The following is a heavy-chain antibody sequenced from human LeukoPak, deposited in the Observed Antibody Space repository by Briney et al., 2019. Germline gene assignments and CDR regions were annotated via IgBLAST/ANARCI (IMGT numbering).Heavy chain of an antibody. D-gene: IGHD1-26*01. V-gene: IGHV4-59*01. Sequence: PSETLSLTCTVSVASISSYFWSWIRQPPGKGLEWIGYIYYSGSVNYNPSLKSRVTISVDTSKNQFSLNLSSVTAADTAVYYCARVGDSGTYYAFDYWGQGTLVTVPS. CDR1: VASISSYF. J-gene: IGHJ4*01. CDR2: IYYSGSV. CDR3: ARVGDSGTYYAFDY.